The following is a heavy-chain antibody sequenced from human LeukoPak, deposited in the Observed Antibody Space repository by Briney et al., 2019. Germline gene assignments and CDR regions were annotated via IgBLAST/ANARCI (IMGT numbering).Heavy chain of an antibody. Sequence: QPSETLSLTCAASGYSITSSSWWGWIRQPPGKGLEWIGYIYHSGTTYYNPSLQSRVTMSVDTSKNQFSLKLSSVTAVDTAVYYCARKENVYYYFDYWGQGTLVTVSS. CDR3: ARKENVYYYFDY. D-gene: IGHD3-10*01. V-gene: IGHV4-28*01. J-gene: IGHJ4*02. CDR2: IYHSGTT. CDR1: GYSITSSSW.